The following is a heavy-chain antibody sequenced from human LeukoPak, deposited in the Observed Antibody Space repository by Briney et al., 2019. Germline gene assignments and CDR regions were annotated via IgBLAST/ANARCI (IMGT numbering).Heavy chain of an antibody. V-gene: IGHV3-48*04. CDR1: GFTFSSYS. Sequence: PGGSLRLSCAASGFTFSSYSMNWVRQAPGKGLEWVSYISSSSSTIYYADSVKGRFTISRDNAKNSLYLQMNSLRAEDTAVYYCAKDPHPYYDFWSGYYIREWGQGTLVIVSS. CDR3: AKDPHPYYDFWSGYYIRE. CDR2: ISSSSSTI. D-gene: IGHD3-3*01. J-gene: IGHJ4*02.